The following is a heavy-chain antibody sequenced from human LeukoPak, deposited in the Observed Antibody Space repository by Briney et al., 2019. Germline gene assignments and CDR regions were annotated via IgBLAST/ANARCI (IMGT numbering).Heavy chain of an antibody. Sequence: ASVKVSCRASGYIFIGYYMYWVRQAPGQGLEWMGGINPKTDGTDYAQKFQDRVTMTRDTSISTAYMELTRLRSDDTAVYFCARAFPGGGAFDVWGQGTVVTVSS. CDR3: ARAFPGGGAFDV. D-gene: IGHD2/OR15-2a*01. J-gene: IGHJ3*01. V-gene: IGHV1-2*02. CDR1: GYIFIGYY. CDR2: INPKTDGT.